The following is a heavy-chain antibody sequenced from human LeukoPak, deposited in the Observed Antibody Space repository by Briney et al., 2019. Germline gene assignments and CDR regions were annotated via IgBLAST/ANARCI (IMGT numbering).Heavy chain of an antibody. J-gene: IGHJ4*02. CDR1: GGSISSSSYY. CDR2: IYYSGST. Sequence: PSETLSLTCTVSGGSISSSSYYWGWIRQPPGKGLEWLGSIYYSGSTYYNPSLKSRVTISVDTSKNQFSLKLSSVTAADTAVYYCARVRTIVTTTCDYWGQGTLVTVSS. V-gene: IGHV4-39*01. CDR3: ARVRTIVTTTCDY. D-gene: IGHD4-17*01.